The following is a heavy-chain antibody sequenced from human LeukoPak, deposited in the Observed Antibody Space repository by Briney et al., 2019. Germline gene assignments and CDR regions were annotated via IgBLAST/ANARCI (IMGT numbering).Heavy chain of an antibody. Sequence: SVKVSCEASGGTFSSYAMSWVRQAPGQGLEWMGEIIPIFGTANYAQKFQGRVTITADESTSTAYMELRSLRSEDTAVYYCARAHYYGSGSYWGVDYWGQGTLVTVSS. CDR2: IIPIFGTA. J-gene: IGHJ4*02. CDR3: ARAHYYGSGSYWGVDY. CDR1: GGTFSSYA. V-gene: IGHV1-69*13. D-gene: IGHD3-10*01.